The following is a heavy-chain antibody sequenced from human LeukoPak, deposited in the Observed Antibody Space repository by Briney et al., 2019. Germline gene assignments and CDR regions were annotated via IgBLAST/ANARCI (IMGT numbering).Heavy chain of an antibody. V-gene: IGHV4-39*01. CDR1: GVSISSSYSY. J-gene: IGHJ4*02. CDR2: IYYTGNT. Sequence: SETLSLTCTVSGVSISSSYSYWGWLRQPPGMGLEGIGSIYYTGNTYYNASLKSQVSISIDTSKNQLSLKLTSVTAADTAVYYCARQTGSGLFILPGGQGTLVTVSS. D-gene: IGHD3/OR15-3a*01. CDR3: ARQTGSGLFILP.